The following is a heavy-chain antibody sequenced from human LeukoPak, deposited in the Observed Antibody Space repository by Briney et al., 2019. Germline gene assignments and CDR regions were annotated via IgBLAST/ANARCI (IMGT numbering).Heavy chain of an antibody. J-gene: IGHJ4*02. D-gene: IGHD3-10*01. Sequence: GGSLRLSCAASGFSFSSFDMTWVRQAPGKGLEWLSYITTSGSTISYADSVKGRFTTSRDNAKNSLYLQVNSLRDEDTAVYYCARVRSGYYFDYWGRGPLVTVSS. V-gene: IGHV3-48*02. CDR3: ARVRSGYYFDY. CDR1: GFSFSSFD. CDR2: ITTSGSTI.